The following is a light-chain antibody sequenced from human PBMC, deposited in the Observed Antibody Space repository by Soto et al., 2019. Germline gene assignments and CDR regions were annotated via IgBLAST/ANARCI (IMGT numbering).Light chain of an antibody. CDR2: EVS. Sequence: QSALTQPPSASGSPGQSVTISCTGTSSDVGGYNYVSWYQQHPGKAPKLMIYEVSKRPSGVPARFSGSKSANTASLTVSGLQAEDEDDYYCRSYAGSWVFGGGTKLTVL. CDR1: SSDVGGYNY. J-gene: IGLJ3*02. CDR3: RSYAGSWV. V-gene: IGLV2-8*01.